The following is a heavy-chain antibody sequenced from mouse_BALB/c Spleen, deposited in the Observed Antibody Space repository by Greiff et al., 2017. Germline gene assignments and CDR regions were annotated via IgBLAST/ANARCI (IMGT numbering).Heavy chain of an antibody. V-gene: IGHV5-6*01. Sequence: EVMLVESGGDLVKPGGSLKLSCAASGFTFSSYGMSWVRQTPDKRLEWVATISSGGSYTYYPDSVKGRFTISRDNAKNTLYLQMSSLKSEDTAMYYCARQGGGNYFDYWGQGTTLTVSS. D-gene: IGHD1-1*02. J-gene: IGHJ2*01. CDR1: GFTFSSYG. CDR3: ARQGGGNYFDY. CDR2: ISSGGSYT.